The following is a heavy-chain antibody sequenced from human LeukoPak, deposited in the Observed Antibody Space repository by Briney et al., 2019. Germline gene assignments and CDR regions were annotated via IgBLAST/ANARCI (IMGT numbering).Heavy chain of an antibody. D-gene: IGHD3-22*01. J-gene: IGHJ4*02. CDR2: ISWNSGSI. CDR1: GFTFDDYA. CDR3: AKDSYYYDSSGHFDY. V-gene: IGHV3-9*01. Sequence: GGSLRLTCAASGFTFDDYAMHWVRQAPGKGLEWVSGISWNSGSIGYADSVKGRFTISRDNAKNSLYLQMNSLRAEDTALYYCAKDSYYYDSSGHFDYWGQGTLVTVSS.